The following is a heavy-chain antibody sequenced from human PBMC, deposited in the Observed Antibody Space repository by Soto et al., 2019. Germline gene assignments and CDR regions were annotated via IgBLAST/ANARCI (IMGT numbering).Heavy chain of an antibody. D-gene: IGHD3-3*01. CDR1: GIRFSDYY. J-gene: IGHJ5*02. V-gene: IGHV3-11*01. Sequence: VGSLRLSCAASGIRFSDYYMSWIRRAPGKGLEWVSYINGGGGTIYYADSVRGRFTISRDNAKNTLYLQMNSLRAEDTAVYYCAADPTMRGYFRFGPWGQGTQVTVSS. CDR2: INGGGGTI. CDR3: AADPTMRGYFRFGP.